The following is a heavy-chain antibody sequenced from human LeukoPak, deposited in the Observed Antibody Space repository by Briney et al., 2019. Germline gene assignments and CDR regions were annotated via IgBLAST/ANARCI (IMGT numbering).Heavy chain of an antibody. J-gene: IGHJ4*02. V-gene: IGHV4-61*02. D-gene: IGHD3-3*01. CDR2: IYTSGST. Sequence: SETLSLTCTVSGGSISSGSYYWSWIRQPAGKGLEWIGRIYTSGSTNYNPSRKSRVTISVDTSKNQFSLKLSSVTAADTAVYYCARGGFGAKGLFDYWGQGTLVTVSS. CDR1: GGSISSGSYY. CDR3: ARGGFGAKGLFDY.